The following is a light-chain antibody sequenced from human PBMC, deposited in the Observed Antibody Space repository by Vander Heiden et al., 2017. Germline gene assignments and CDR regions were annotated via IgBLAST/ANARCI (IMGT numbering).Light chain of an antibody. CDR2: LSSDDSH. V-gene: IGLV4-69*01. J-gene: IGLJ2*01. CDR3: QTWDSGIVI. Sequence: QLVLTQSPSASASLGASVKLTCTLSSGHSSYVIAWHQQQPEKGPRYLMNLSSDDSHSKGDGIPDRFSGSSSGAERYLTISSLQSEDEADYYCQTWDSGIVIFGGGTKLTVL. CDR1: SGHSSYV.